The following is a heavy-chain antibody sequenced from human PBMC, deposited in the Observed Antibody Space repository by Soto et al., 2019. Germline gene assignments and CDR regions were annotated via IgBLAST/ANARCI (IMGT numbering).Heavy chain of an antibody. Sequence: SETLSLTCTVSGGSISSHYWSWIRQPPGQGLEWIGYIYYSGSTNYNPSLKSRVTISVDTSKSQFSLRLSSVTAADTAVYYCARGDDYSYYFDYWGQGTLVTVSS. CDR2: IYYSGST. V-gene: IGHV4-59*08. J-gene: IGHJ4*02. CDR1: GGSISSHY. CDR3: ARGDDYSYYFDY. D-gene: IGHD4-17*01.